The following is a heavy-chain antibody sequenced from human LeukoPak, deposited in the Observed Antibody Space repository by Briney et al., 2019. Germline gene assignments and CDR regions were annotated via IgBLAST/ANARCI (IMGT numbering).Heavy chain of an antibody. V-gene: IGHV4-61*02. D-gene: IGHD3-22*01. J-gene: IGHJ4*02. CDR3: ATSCSTYYYDSSGYYYVG. CDR1: GGSISSGSYY. Sequence: TSQTLSLTCTVSGGSISSGSYYWGWIRQPAGKGPEWIGRIYTSGSTNYNPSLKSRVTISVDTSKNQFSLKLSSVTAADTAVYYFATSCSTYYYDSSGYYYVGWGQGTLVTVSS. CDR2: IYTSGST.